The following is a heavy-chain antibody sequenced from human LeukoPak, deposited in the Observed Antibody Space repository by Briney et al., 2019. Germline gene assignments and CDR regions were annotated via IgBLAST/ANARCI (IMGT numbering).Heavy chain of an antibody. CDR2: ISSSSSTI. CDR1: GFTFSSYS. J-gene: IGHJ4*02. V-gene: IGHV3-48*01. CDR3: AREGGGLTMIADY. D-gene: IGHD3-22*01. Sequence: GGSLRLSCAASGFTFSSYSMLWVRQAPGKGLEWVSYISSSSSTIYYADSVKGRFTISRDNAKNSLYLQMNTLRAEDTAVYYCAREGGGLTMIADYWGQGTLVTVSS.